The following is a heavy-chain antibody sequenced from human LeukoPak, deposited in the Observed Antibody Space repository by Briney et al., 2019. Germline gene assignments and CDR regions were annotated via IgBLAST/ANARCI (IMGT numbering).Heavy chain of an antibody. V-gene: IGHV4-61*02. J-gene: IGHJ5*02. CDR1: GGSISSGSYY. D-gene: IGHD6-13*01. CDR2: IYTSGST. Sequence: NPSETLSLTCTVSGGSISSGSYYWSWIRQPAGKGLEWIGRIYTSGSTNYNPSLKSRVTISVDTSKNQFSLKLSSVTAADTAVYYCAKEAAGGPRSFDPWGQGTLVTVSS. CDR3: AKEAAGGPRSFDP.